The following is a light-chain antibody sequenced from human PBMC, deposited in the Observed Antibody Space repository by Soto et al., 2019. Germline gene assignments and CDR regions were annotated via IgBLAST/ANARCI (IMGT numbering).Light chain of an antibody. V-gene: IGKV3-15*01. CDR1: QSVSSN. Sequence: ELVMTQSSATLSVSPGETTTLSCRASQSVSSNLAWYQHKPGQAPRLLIYGASTRATGIPARFSGSGSGTEFILTISSLQSEDFAVYSCQQYNNWPLTFGGGTKVEIK. CDR3: QQYNNWPLT. CDR2: GAS. J-gene: IGKJ4*01.